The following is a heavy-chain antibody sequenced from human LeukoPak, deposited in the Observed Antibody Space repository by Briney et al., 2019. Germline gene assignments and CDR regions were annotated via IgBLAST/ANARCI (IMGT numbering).Heavy chain of an antibody. CDR1: GFTFSSYG. D-gene: IGHD3-22*01. CDR3: ARDGDSSGYYPIFDY. CDR2: IWYDGSNK. V-gene: IGHV3-33*01. Sequence: PGGSLRLSCAASGFTFSSYGMHWVRQAPGKGLEWVAVIWYDGSNKYYADSVKGRFTISRGNSKNTLYLQMNSLRAEDTAVYYCARDGDSSGYYPIFDYWGQGTLVTVSS. J-gene: IGHJ4*02.